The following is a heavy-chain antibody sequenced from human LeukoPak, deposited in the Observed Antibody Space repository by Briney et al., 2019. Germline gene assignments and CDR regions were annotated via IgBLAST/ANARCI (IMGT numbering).Heavy chain of an antibody. CDR1: GYSFTSYW. V-gene: IGHV5-51*01. CDR3: VRRGGYCTNGVCYNWFDP. CDR2: IYPGDSDT. Sequence: GESLKISCKGSGYSFTSYWIGWVRQMPGKGLEWMGIIYPGDSDTRYSPSFQGRVTISADKSISTAYLQWSSLKASDTAMYYCVRRGGYCTNGVCYNWFDPWGQGTLVTVSS. J-gene: IGHJ5*02. D-gene: IGHD2-8*01.